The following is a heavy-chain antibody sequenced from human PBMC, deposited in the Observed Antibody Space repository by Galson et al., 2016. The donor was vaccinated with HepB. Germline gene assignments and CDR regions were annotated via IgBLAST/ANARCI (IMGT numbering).Heavy chain of an antibody. V-gene: IGHV4-59*01. J-gene: IGHJ4*02. Sequence: SETLSLTCTVSGASISGYYLSWIRQPPGNGLEWIGYIYYSGRTHYNPSLKSRVNISVDTSNNQFSLKLSSVTAADTAVYYCAKDIAVAGTRSFDCWGQGTLVTVSS. CDR1: GASISGYY. CDR3: AKDIAVAGTRSFDC. CDR2: IYYSGRT. D-gene: IGHD6-19*01.